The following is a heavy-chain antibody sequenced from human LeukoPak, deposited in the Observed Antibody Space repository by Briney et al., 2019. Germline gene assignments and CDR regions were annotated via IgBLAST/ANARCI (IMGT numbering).Heavy chain of an antibody. D-gene: IGHD1-26*01. CDR2: INPSGGST. V-gene: IGHV1-46*01. J-gene: IGHJ4*02. CDR1: GYTFTSYY. CDR3: ARGGIVGAGSSHSLDY. Sequence: GASVKVSCKASGYTFTSYYMHWVRQAPGQGLEWMGIINPSGGSTSYAQKFQGRVTMTRDTSTSTVYMELSSLRSEDTAVYYCARGGIVGAGSSHSLDYWGQGTLVTVSS.